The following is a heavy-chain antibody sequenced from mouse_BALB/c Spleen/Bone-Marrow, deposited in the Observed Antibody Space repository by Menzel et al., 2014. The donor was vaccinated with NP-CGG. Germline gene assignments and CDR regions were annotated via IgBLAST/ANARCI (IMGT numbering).Heavy chain of an antibody. V-gene: IGHV1-7*01. CDR1: GYTFTSYW. CDR3: ALYYRYDTSDY. J-gene: IGHJ2*01. Sequence: VHLVESGAELAKPGASVRMSCKASGYTFTSYWMHWVKQRPGQGLEWIGYINPSTGYTAYYQNFKDKATLTADKSSSTAYMQLSSLTSEDSAVYYCALYYRYDTSDYWGQGTTLTVSS. D-gene: IGHD2-14*01. CDR2: INPSTGYT.